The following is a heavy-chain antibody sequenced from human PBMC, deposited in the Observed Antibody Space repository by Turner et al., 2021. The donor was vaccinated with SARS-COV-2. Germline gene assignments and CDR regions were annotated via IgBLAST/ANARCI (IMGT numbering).Heavy chain of an antibody. J-gene: IGHJ4*02. CDR1: GFTCSSYS. D-gene: IGHD2-2*01. V-gene: IGHV3-21*01. CDR3: AREIVGPAAYGGGFDY. CDR2: ISSISSYT. Sequence: EVQLVESGGGLVKPGGSLRLSCAASGFTCSSYSMNWVRQAPGKCLEWFSSISSISSYTYYADSVKGRFTISRDNAKNSLYLQMNSRRAEDTAVYYCAREIVGPAAYGGGFDYWGQGTLVTVSS.